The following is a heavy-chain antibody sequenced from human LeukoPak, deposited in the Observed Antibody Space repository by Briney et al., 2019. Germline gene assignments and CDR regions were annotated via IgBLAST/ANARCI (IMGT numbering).Heavy chain of an antibody. Sequence: PGGSLRLSCAASGFTFSSYEMNWVRQAPGKGLGWISYITTSGTTLDYADSVKGRFTISRDNAKNSLYLQMNSLRAEDTAVYYCARPYSSGWDNWFDPWGQGTLVTVSS. D-gene: IGHD6-19*01. CDR3: ARPYSSGWDNWFDP. CDR2: ITTSGTTL. J-gene: IGHJ5*02. V-gene: IGHV3-48*03. CDR1: GFTFSSYE.